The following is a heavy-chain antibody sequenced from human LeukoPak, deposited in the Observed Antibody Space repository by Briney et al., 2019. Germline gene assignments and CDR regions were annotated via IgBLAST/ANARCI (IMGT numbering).Heavy chain of an antibody. CDR3: AKAQRASPYSSSSPFDY. J-gene: IGHJ4*02. CDR1: GFTFSSYG. Sequence: TGGSLRLSCAASGFTFSSYGMHWVRQAPGKGLEWVAVISYDGSNKCYADSVKGRFTISRDNSKNALYLQMNSLRAEDTAVYYCAKAQRASPYSSSSPFDYWGQGTLVTVSS. D-gene: IGHD6-13*01. V-gene: IGHV3-30*18. CDR2: ISYDGSNK.